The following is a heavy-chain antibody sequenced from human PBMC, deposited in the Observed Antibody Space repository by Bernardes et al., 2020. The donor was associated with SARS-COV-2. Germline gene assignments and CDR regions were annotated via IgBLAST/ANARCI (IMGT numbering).Heavy chain of an antibody. V-gene: IGHV3-7*01. Sequence: GGSLRLSCTASGFSFSQYWMTWVRQAPGKGLEWVANIKKEDGSAKYYMDSVKGRFTISRDNARNSVYLQMDSLRAEDTAVYYCAREPPVGARGRDHWGQGTLVTVAS. CDR3: AREPPVGARGRDH. D-gene: IGHD1-26*01. J-gene: IGHJ4*02. CDR1: GFSFSQYW. CDR2: IKKEDGSAK.